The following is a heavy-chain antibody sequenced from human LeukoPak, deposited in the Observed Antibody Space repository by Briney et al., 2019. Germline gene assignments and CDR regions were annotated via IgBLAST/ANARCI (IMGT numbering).Heavy chain of an antibody. D-gene: IGHD4-23*01. J-gene: IGHJ4*02. CDR3: ARERPLDTVVSQDF. CDR1: GVSTSDGGYY. Sequence: SETLSPTCIVSGVSTSDGGYYWSWIRQPPGKGLEWIGYIYHTGNTYYNPSLESRVTMSVDKSKNQFSLSLASVTVADTAVYYCARERPLDTVVSQDFWGQGTLVIVSS. CDR2: IYHTGNT. V-gene: IGHV4-30-2*01.